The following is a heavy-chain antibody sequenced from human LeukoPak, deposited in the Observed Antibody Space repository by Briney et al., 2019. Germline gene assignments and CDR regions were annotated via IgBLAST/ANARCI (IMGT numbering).Heavy chain of an antibody. CDR2: IRSKANSNAT. Sequence: GGSLRLSCAASGFTFSGSAMHWVRQDSGKGLEWVGRIRSKANSNATAYAASVKGRLTISRDDSKNTAYLQMNSLKTEDTAVYYCTRQSGGDYGEPVDYWGQGTLVTVSS. V-gene: IGHV3-73*01. CDR1: GFTFSGSA. J-gene: IGHJ4*02. CDR3: TRQSGGDYGEPVDY. D-gene: IGHD4-17*01.